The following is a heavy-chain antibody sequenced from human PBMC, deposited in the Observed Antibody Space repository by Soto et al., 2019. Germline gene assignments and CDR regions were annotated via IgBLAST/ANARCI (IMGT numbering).Heavy chain of an antibody. CDR1: GFTFNSYA. CDR3: AKDRHYGSGTYSDSYLDY. Sequence: EVQLLESGGGLVQPGGSLRLSCGGSGFTFNSYAMTWVRQAPGKGLDGVSAISGSGGTTYYANSVKGRFTISRDQSKDTLYLQMNSLRAEDTAIYYCAKDRHYGSGTYSDSYLDYWGQGTLVTVSS. CDR2: ISGSGGTT. D-gene: IGHD3-10*01. V-gene: IGHV3-23*01. J-gene: IGHJ4*02.